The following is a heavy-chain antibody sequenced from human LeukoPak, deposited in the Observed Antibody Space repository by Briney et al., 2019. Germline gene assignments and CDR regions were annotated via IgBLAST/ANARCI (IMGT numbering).Heavy chain of an antibody. CDR2: ISGSGGST. J-gene: IGHJ6*02. D-gene: IGHD1-26*01. CDR3: AKGKGGATKGYYYYGMDV. CDR1: GFTFSSYA. V-gene: IGHV3-23*01. Sequence: GGSLRLSCAASGFTFSSYAMSWVRQAPGKGLEWVPAISGSGGSTYYADSVKGRFTISRDNSKNTLYLQTNSLRAEDTAVYYCAKGKGGATKGYYYYGMDVWGQGTTVTVSS.